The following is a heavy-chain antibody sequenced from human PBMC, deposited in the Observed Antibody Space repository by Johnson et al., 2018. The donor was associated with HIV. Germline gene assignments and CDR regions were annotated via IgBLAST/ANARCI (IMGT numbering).Heavy chain of an antibody. J-gene: IGHJ3*02. CDR2: IKQDGSEK. V-gene: IGHV3-7*03. CDR1: GFTFSSYW. CDR3: ARRDGFDYGNAFDI. Sequence: VQLLESGGGLVQPGGSLRLSCAASGFTFSSYWMSWVRQAPGKGLEWVANIKQDGSEKYYVDSVKGRFTISRDNSKNTLYLQMNSLRAEDTALYYCARRDGFDYGNAFDIWGQGTMVIVSS. D-gene: IGHD5-12*01.